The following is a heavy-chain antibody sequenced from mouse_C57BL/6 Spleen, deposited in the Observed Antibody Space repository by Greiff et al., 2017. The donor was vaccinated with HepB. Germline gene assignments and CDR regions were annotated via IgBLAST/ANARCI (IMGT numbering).Heavy chain of an antibody. CDR3: ARDHGVVARYFDV. CDR1: GFTFSSYA. CDR2: ISDGGSYT. Sequence: EVKLQESGGGLVKPGGSLKLSCAASGFTFSSYAMSWVRQTPEKRLEWVATISDGGSYTYYPDNVKGRFTISRDNAKNNLYLQMSHLKSEDTAMYYCARDHGVVARYFDVWGTGTTVTVSS. J-gene: IGHJ1*03. V-gene: IGHV5-4*01. D-gene: IGHD1-1*01.